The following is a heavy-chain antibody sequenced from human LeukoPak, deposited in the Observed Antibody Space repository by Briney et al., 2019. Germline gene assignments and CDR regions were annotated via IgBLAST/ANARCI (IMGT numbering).Heavy chain of an antibody. CDR2: IYYSGTT. J-gene: IGHJ4*02. CDR1: GASISGINDY. V-gene: IGHV4-39*01. Sequence: SETLSLTCTVSGASISGINDYWAWIRQPPGKGLEWIGTIYYSGTTYYNPSLKSRVTISVDTSKNQFSLKLTSVTAADTAVYNCARLRKYSHGLADYWGQGTLVTVSS. CDR3: ARLRKYSHGLADY. D-gene: IGHD5-18*01.